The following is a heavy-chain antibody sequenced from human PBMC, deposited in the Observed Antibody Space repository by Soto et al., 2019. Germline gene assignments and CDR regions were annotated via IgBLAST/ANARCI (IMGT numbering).Heavy chain of an antibody. CDR3: ARGTLWTITRPNWFVP. D-gene: IGHD1-20*01. CDR2: IYYSGST. V-gene: IGHV4-61*01. CDR1: VGSVSSGSYY. J-gene: IGHJ5*02. Sequence: SETLSLTCTFSVGSVSSGSYYCSWMRQPPGKGLEWIGYIYYSGSTNYNPSLKSRVTISVDTSKNQFSLKLSSVTAADTAVYYCARGTLWTITRPNWFVPWGHGTRVTVSX.